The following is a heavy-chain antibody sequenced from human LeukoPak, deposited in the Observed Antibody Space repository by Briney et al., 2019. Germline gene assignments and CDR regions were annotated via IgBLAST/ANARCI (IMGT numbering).Heavy chain of an antibody. CDR1: GGSISSSSYY. V-gene: IGHV4-39*07. CDR2: IYYSGST. D-gene: IGHD2-21*02. Sequence: PSETLSLTCTVSGGSISSSSYYWGWIRQPPGKGLEWIGSIYYSGSTYYNPSLKSRVTISVDTSKNQFSLKLSSVTAADTAVYYCARSLNGDSSWYFDYWGQGTLVTVSS. J-gene: IGHJ4*02. CDR3: ARSLNGDSSWYFDY.